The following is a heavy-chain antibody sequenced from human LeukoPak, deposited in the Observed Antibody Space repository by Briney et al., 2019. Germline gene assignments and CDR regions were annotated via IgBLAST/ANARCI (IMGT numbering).Heavy chain of an antibody. J-gene: IGHJ1*01. V-gene: IGHV3-30-3*01. Sequence: PGGSRRLSCAASGFTFSSYAMHWVRQAPGKGLEWVAVISYDGSNKYYADSVKGRFTISRDNSKNTLYLQMNSLRAEDTAVYYCARANTKGYSYDHEYFQHWGQGTLVTVSS. CDR3: ARANTKGYSYDHEYFQH. D-gene: IGHD5-18*01. CDR1: GFTFSSYA. CDR2: ISYDGSNK.